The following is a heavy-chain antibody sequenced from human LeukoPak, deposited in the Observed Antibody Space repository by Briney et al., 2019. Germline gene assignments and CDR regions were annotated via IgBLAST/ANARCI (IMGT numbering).Heavy chain of an antibody. V-gene: IGHV4-59*01. CDR1: GGSISSYY. J-gene: IGHJ4*02. CDR2: IYYSGST. D-gene: IGHD2-15*01. Sequence: PSETLSLTCTVSGGSISSYYWSWIRQPPGKGLEWIGYIYYSGSTNYNPPLKSRVTISVDTSKNQFSLKLSSVTAADTAVYYCASVRGYCSGGSCYDYYFDYWGQGTLVTVSS. CDR3: ASVRGYCSGGSCYDYYFDY.